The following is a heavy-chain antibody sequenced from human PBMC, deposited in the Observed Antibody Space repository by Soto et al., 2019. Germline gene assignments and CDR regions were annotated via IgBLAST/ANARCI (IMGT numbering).Heavy chain of an antibody. Sequence: PSETLSLTCTVSGGSISSSSYYWGWIRQPPGKGLEWIGSIYYSGSTYYNPSLKSRVTISVDTSKNQFSLKLSSVTAADTAVHYCARHVHRWFGESYPDYWGQGTLVTVSS. V-gene: IGHV4-39*01. D-gene: IGHD3-10*01. CDR3: ARHVHRWFGESYPDY. CDR2: IYYSGST. J-gene: IGHJ4*02. CDR1: GGSISSSSYY.